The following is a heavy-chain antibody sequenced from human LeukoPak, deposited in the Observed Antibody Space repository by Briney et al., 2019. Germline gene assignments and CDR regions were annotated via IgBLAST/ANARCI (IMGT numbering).Heavy chain of an antibody. CDR3: ARDPGLDTGYSSGRPYFDY. CDR1: GFTFRSYA. J-gene: IGHJ4*02. V-gene: IGHV3-30-3*01. D-gene: IGHD6-19*01. Sequence: PGGSLRLSCAVSGFTFRSYAMHWVRQAPGKGLEWVAVISYDGSNKYYADSVKGRFTISRDNSKNTLYLQMNSLRGEDTAVYYCARDPGLDTGYSSGRPYFDYWGQGTLVTVSS. CDR2: ISYDGSNK.